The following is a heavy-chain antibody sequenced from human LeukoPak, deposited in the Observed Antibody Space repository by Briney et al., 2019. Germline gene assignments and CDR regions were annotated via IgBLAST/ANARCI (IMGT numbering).Heavy chain of an antibody. CDR1: GYSFTRYW. CDR2: IYPGDSDT. V-gene: IGHV5-51*01. CDR3: ARSRVSRYDFWSGYNWFDP. D-gene: IGHD3-3*01. Sequence: GESLKISCKGSGYSFTRYWIGWVRQMPGKGLEWMGIIYPGDSDTRYSPSFQGQVTISADKSISTAYLQWSSLKASDTAMYYCARSRVSRYDFWSGYNWFDPWGQGTLVTVSS. J-gene: IGHJ5*02.